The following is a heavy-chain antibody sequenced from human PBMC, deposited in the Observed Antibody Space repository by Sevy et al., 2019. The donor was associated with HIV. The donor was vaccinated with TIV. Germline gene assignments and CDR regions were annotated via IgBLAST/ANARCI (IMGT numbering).Heavy chain of an antibody. J-gene: IGHJ4*02. D-gene: IGHD7-27*01. Sequence: GGSLRLSCAVSGFTFSTYAMHWVRQAPGKGLEWVAIVPSDGSEINYADSVKGRFTISRDNSRNTLYLQMNSLRTEETALYYCARDQLGSIDYWGQGTLVTVSS. CDR1: GFTFSTYA. V-gene: IGHV3-30-3*01. CDR2: VPSDGSEI. CDR3: ARDQLGSIDY.